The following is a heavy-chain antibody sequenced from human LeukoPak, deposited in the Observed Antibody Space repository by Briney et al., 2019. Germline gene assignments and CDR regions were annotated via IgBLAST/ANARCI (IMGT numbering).Heavy chain of an antibody. CDR2: IYHSGST. CDR3: AREGYYYYGMDV. Sequence: PSETLSLTCAVSGGSISSGGYPWSWIPQPPGKGLEWIGYIYHSGSTYYNPSLKSRVTISVHRSKNQFSLKLSSVTAADTAVYYCAREGYYYYGMDVWGKGTTVTVSS. CDR1: GGSISSGGYP. J-gene: IGHJ6*04. V-gene: IGHV4-30-2*01.